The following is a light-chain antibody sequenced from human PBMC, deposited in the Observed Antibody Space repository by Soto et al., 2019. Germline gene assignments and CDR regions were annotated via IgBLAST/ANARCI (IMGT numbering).Light chain of an antibody. CDR3: QQSYSTLLIT. CDR2: AAS. Sequence: DIQMTQSPSSLSASVGDRVTITCRASQSISSYLNWYQQKLGKAPKLLIYAASSLQSGVPSRFSGSGSGTDFTLTISSLQPEDFATYYCQQSYSTLLITFGRGTRLEIK. V-gene: IGKV1-39*01. CDR1: QSISSY. J-gene: IGKJ5*01.